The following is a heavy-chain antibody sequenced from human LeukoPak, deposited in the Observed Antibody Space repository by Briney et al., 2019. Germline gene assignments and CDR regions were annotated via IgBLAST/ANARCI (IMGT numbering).Heavy chain of an antibody. J-gene: IGHJ4*02. D-gene: IGHD2-2*01. V-gene: IGHV3-74*01. Sequence: PGGSLRLSCAASGFTFSSYWMHWVRQTPEKGLVWVSRINSDGRSTSYADSVKGRFTISRDNSKNTLSLQMNSLRAEDTAVYYCAKDRGRRIVVVPATKWGTFDYWGQGTLVTVSS. CDR3: AKDRGRRIVVVPATKWGTFDY. CDR2: INSDGRST. CDR1: GFTFSSYW.